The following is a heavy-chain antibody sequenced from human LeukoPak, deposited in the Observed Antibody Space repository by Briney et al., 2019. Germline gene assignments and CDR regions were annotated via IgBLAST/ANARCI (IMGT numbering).Heavy chain of an antibody. CDR1: GGSISSYY. V-gene: IGHV4-59*01. D-gene: IGHD3-10*01. CDR2: IYYSGYT. CDR3: ARTTTVRGTYYMDV. J-gene: IGHJ6*03. Sequence: SETLSLTCTVSGGSISSYYWSWIRQPAGRGLEWIGYIYYSGYTNYNPSLKSRVTISVDTSKNQFSLKLSSVTAADTAVYCCARTTTVRGTYYMDVWGKGTTVTISS.